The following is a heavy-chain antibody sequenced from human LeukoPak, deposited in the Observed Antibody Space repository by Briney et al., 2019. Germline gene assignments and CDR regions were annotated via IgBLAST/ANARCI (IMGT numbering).Heavy chain of an antibody. CDR3: ARDFSETSGFDH. Sequence: ASVKVSCKASGGTFSSYTISWVRQAPGQGLEWMGWINPDRGHTEYAQSFQGRVTMTTDKSIDTAYMELNRLTSDDTAVYYCARDFSETSGFDHWGQGTLVTVSS. CDR2: INPDRGHT. V-gene: IGHV1-2*02. J-gene: IGHJ4*02. CDR1: GGTFSSYT. D-gene: IGHD1-7*01.